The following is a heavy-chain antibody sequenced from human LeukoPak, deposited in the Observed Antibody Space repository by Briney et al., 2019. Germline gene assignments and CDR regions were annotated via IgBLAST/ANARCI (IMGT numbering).Heavy chain of an antibody. CDR1: GFTFSSYS. D-gene: IGHD2-15*01. CDR2: ISSSSSTI. CDR3: ARDNHCSGGSCYPYYYYGMDV. V-gene: IGHV3-48*01. Sequence: GGSLRPSCAASGFTFSSYSMNWVRQAPGKGLEWVSYISSSSSTIYYADSVKGRFTISRDNAKNSLYLQMNSPRGEDTAVYYCARDNHCSGGSCYPYYYYGMDVWGQGTTVTVSS. J-gene: IGHJ6*02.